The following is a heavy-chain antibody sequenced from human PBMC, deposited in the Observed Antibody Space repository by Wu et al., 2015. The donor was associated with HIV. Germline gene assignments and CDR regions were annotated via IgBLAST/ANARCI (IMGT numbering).Heavy chain of an antibody. V-gene: IGHV1-2*02. Sequence: QVQLVPSGAEVKKPGASVKVSCKTSGYTFIGCHMHWVRQAPGRGLEWMGSINPNRGGTSYAHKFQGRVTMTRDPSVTTVHMELSRLTSDDTAIYYCVREKLGMGGAGAFDYWGPGTLLTVSS. CDR1: GYTFIGCH. CDR2: INPNRGGT. J-gene: IGHJ4*02. D-gene: IGHD7-27*01. CDR3: VREKLGMGGAGAFDY.